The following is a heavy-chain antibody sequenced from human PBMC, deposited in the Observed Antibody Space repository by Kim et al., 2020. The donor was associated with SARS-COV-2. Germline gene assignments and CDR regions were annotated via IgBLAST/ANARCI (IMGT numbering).Heavy chain of an antibody. V-gene: IGHV3-30*03. D-gene: IGHD6-13*01. CDR3: ARDGVSGRESAAGMIYYFDN. J-gene: IGHJ4*02. CDR1: GYSFSIYA. Sequence: GGSLRLSCVASGYSFSIYAFHWVRQAPGKGPEWVAVISSDGSTKYYADSLKGRFTISRDNSKNTLYLQMNNLRPDGTALYFCARDGVSGRESAAGMIYYFDNWGQGTLVTVSS. CDR2: ISSDGSTK.